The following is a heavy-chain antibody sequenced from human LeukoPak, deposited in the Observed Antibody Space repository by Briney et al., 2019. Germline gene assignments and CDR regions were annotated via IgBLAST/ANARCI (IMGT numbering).Heavy chain of an antibody. CDR2: TYYSGST. J-gene: IGHJ3*02. V-gene: IGHV4-61*01. CDR1: GGSVSSGSYY. CDR3: ARDKDAFDI. Sequence: SETLSLTCTVSGGSVSSGSYYWSWIRQPPGQGLEWIGYTYYSGSTNYNPSLKSRVTISVDTAKNQFSLKLSSVTAADTAVYYCARDKDAFDIWGQGTMVTVSS.